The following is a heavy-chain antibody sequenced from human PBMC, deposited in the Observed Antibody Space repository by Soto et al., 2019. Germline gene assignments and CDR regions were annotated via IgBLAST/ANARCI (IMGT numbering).Heavy chain of an antibody. Sequence: GGSLRLSFAASGFTFSSYAMSWVRQAPGKGLEWVSAISGSGGSTYYADSVKGRFTISRDNSKNTLYLQMNSLRAEDTAVYYCAKLRGWYGDYYYGMDVWGQGTTVTVSS. CDR2: ISGSGGST. CDR3: AKLRGWYGDYYYGMDV. J-gene: IGHJ6*02. CDR1: GFTFSSYA. D-gene: IGHD6-19*01. V-gene: IGHV3-23*01.